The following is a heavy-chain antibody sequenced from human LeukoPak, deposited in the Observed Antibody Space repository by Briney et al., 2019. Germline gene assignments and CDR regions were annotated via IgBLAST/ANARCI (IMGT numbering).Heavy chain of an antibody. Sequence: PSETLSLTFTVSGGPISSSTYYWGWIRQSPGKAMEWIGSIASTGSIYYNPSLKSRVTISVDPSKNQFSLQLTSVTAADTAVYYCARWAVTATLYYFDYWGQGILVTVSS. CDR2: IASTGSI. CDR3: ARWAVTATLYYFDY. J-gene: IGHJ4*02. D-gene: IGHD2-21*02. CDR1: GGPISSSTYY. V-gene: IGHV4-39*01.